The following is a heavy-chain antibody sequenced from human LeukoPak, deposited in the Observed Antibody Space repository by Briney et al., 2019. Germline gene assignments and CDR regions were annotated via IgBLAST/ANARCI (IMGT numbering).Heavy chain of an antibody. Sequence: PSETLSLTCAVSGRSISHYYWSWIRQPPEKGLEYIGYIYYSGSTNYNPSLKSRVTISVDTSKNQFSLKLSSVTAADTAVYCCAKGPGSLSGGFDSWGQGTLVTVSS. J-gene: IGHJ4*02. CDR1: GRSISHYY. V-gene: IGHV4-59*01. D-gene: IGHD3-10*01. CDR2: IYYSGST. CDR3: AKGPGSLSGGFDS.